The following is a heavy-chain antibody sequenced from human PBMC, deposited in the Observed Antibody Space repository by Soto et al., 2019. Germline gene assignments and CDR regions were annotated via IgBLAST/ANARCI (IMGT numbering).Heavy chain of an antibody. CDR1: GFTFSSYG. V-gene: IGHV3-33*01. Sequence: GGSLRLSCAASGFTFSSYGMHWVRQAPGKGLEWVAVIWYDGSNKYYADSVKGRFTISRDNSKNTLYLQMNSLRAEDTAVYYCAREYSSSSGVYYYDLQDVCGKGTTVTVS. J-gene: IGHJ6*03. CDR2: IWYDGSNK. D-gene: IGHD6-6*01. CDR3: AREYSSSSGVYYYDLQDV.